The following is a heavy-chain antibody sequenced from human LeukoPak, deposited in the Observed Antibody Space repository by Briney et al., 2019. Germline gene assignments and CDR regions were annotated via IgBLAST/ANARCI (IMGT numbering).Heavy chain of an antibody. Sequence: SETLSLTCTVSGGSISSYYWSWIRQPPGKGLEWIGYIYYSGSTNYNPSLKSRVTISVDTSKNQFSLKLSSVTPEDTALYYCARAPHGSGCDYWGQGTLVTVSS. J-gene: IGHJ4*02. CDR1: GGSISSYY. V-gene: IGHV4-59*12. CDR2: IYYSGST. CDR3: ARAPHGSGCDY. D-gene: IGHD6-19*01.